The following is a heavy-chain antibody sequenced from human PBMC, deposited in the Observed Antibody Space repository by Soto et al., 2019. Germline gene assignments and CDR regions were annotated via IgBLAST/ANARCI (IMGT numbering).Heavy chain of an antibody. CDR1: GGSIRTGGYS. D-gene: IGHD4-17*01. CDR2: TYHSGNP. V-gene: IGHV4-30-2*01. CDR3: AREDYGDYAGYFDY. J-gene: IGHJ4*02. Sequence: QLELQESGSGLVKPSQTLSLTCTVSGGSIRTGGYSWRWIRKPPGKVLEWIGNTYHSGNPYYNPSLKRRVTISVDGAKNQFSLKVSSVTAADTAVYYCAREDYGDYAGYFDYWGQGSLVTVSS.